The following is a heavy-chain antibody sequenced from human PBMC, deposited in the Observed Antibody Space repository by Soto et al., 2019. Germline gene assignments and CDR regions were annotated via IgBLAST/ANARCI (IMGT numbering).Heavy chain of an antibody. J-gene: IGHJ6*02. CDR2: ISYDGSNK. D-gene: IGHD2-21*02. CDR1: GFTYSSYA. Sequence: PGGCLRLSCAAPGFTYSSYAMNWVRQAPGKGLEWVAVISYDGSNKYYADSVKGRFTISRDNSTNTLYLQMNSLRAEDTAVYYCARKTPDGDYNYYYCYGMDVWGQGTTVTVSS. CDR3: ARKTPDGDYNYYYCYGMDV. V-gene: IGHV3-30-3*01.